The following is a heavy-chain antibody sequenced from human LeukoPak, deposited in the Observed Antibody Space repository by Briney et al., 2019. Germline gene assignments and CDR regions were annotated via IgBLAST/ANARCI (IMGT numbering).Heavy chain of an antibody. V-gene: IGHV5-51*06. J-gene: IGHJ4*02. CDR3: AAQPISRVIAQRTY. CDR1: GYSFTNYW. D-gene: IGHD2/OR15-2a*01. CDR2: IYPGDSDT. Sequence: GESLKISCEGSGYSFTNYWIGWVRQMPGKGLEWMGIIYPGDSDTRYSPSFQGQVPISADKSVTTAYLQWSSLKASDTAMYYCAAQPISRVIAQRTYWGQGTRVTVSS.